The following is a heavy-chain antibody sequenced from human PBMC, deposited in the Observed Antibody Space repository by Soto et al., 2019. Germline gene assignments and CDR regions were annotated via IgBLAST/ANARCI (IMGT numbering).Heavy chain of an antibody. V-gene: IGHV5-10-1*01. CDR1: GYSFTSYW. J-gene: IGHJ5*02. CDR2: IDPSDSYT. Sequence: PGESLKISCKGAGYSFTSYWINWVRQMPGKGLEGMGKIDPSDSYTNYSRSFQGHVTISADKLISTAYLKWSRLKASGNAMYYCARLGSGRRWFPDNAGGHNCFDPWGQGTLVIV. CDR3: ARLGSGRRWFPDNAGGHNCFDP. D-gene: IGHD1-26*01.